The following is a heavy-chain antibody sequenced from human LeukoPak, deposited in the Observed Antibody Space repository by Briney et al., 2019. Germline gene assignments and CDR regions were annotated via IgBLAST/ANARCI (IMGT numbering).Heavy chain of an antibody. J-gene: IGHJ6*02. CDR3: ARGAYCGGDCYPQSPDYYYYGMDV. V-gene: IGHV1-8*01. Sequence: GASVKVSCKASGYTFTSYDINWVRQATGQGLEWLGWMNPNSGNTGYAQKFQGRVTMTRNTSISTAYMELSSLRSEDTAVYYCARGAYCGGDCYPQSPDYYYYGMDVWGQGTTVTVSS. CDR1: GYTFTSYD. D-gene: IGHD2-21*02. CDR2: MNPNSGNT.